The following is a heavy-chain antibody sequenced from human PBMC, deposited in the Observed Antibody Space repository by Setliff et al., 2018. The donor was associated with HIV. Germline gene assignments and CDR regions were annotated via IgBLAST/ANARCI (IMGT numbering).Heavy chain of an antibody. V-gene: IGHV3-30*02. Sequence: GGSLRLSCAASGFTFSSYGMHWVRQGPGKGLEWVAFIRHNGRNQYYADSVKGRFTISRDNAKNSVYLQMNSLRAEDTAIYYCVRKQYHYDSSRPYYFDYWGQGTLVTVSS. D-gene: IGHD3-22*01. J-gene: IGHJ4*02. CDR3: VRKQYHYDSSRPYYFDY. CDR1: GFTFSSYG. CDR2: IRHNGRNQ.